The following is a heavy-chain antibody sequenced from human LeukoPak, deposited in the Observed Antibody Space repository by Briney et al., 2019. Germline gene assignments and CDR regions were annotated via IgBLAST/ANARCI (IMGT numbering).Heavy chain of an antibody. V-gene: IGHV3-23*01. D-gene: IGHD3-22*01. CDR1: GFTFSSYA. CDR2: ISGSGGST. Sequence: GGSLRLSCAASGFTFSSYAMSWVRQAPGKGLEWVSAISGSGGSTYYADSVKGRFTISRDNSKNTLYLQMNSLRAEDTAVYYCARDQYYYDSSGYPGPAGYWGQGTLVTVSS. J-gene: IGHJ4*02. CDR3: ARDQYYYDSSGYPGPAGY.